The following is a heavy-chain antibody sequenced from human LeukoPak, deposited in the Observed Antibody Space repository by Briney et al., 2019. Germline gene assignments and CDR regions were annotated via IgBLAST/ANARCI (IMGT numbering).Heavy chain of an antibody. J-gene: IGHJ6*02. CDR1: GFIFSSYS. Sequence: GGSLRLSCAASGFIFSSYSMSWVRQAPGKGLEWVSVITGSGKNTYYADSVKGRFTISKDNSKNTVYLQMNSLRAEDTAVYYCAKGVSSSWTYYYYGMDVWGRGTTVTVSS. CDR3: AKGVSSSWTYYYYGMDV. V-gene: IGHV3-23*01. CDR2: ITGSGKNT. D-gene: IGHD6-13*01.